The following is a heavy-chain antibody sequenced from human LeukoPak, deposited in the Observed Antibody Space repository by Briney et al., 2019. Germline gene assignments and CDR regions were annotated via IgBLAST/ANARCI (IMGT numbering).Heavy chain of an antibody. V-gene: IGHV3-21*01. Sequence: GGSLRLSCTTSGFIFGDYAMSWVRQAPGKGLEWVSSISSSSSYIYYADSVKGRFTISRDNAKNSLYLQMNSLRAEDTAVYYCARDATMVPLYYYYYMDVWGKGTTVTVSS. CDR1: GFIFGDYA. D-gene: IGHD3-10*01. J-gene: IGHJ6*03. CDR3: ARDATMVPLYYYYYMDV. CDR2: ISSSSSYI.